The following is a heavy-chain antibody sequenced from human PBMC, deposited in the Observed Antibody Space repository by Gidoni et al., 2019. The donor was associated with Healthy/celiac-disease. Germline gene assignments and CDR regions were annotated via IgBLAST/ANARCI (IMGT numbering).Heavy chain of an antibody. J-gene: IGHJ3*02. CDR3: ARDIVVVPAGPPYAFDI. CDR1: GYPFPGSY. D-gene: IGHD2-2*01. CDR2: INPNSGGT. Sequence: QVQLVQSGAEVTKPRASVPVSCKASGYPFPGSYMHWVRQAPGQGREWMGRINPNSGGTNYAQKFQGRVTMNRDTSISTAYMELSRLRSDDTAVYYCARDIVVVPAGPPYAFDIWGQGTMVTVSS. V-gene: IGHV1-2*06.